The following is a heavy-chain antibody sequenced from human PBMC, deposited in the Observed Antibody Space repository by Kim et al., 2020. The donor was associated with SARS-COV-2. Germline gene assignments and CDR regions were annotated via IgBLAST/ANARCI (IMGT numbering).Heavy chain of an antibody. D-gene: IGHD3-22*01. CDR3: ARHWDYFGTSGLTGFDY. CDR2: IYWDHEE. CDR1: GFSLNTDGVS. Sequence: SGPTLVKPTQTLTLTCTFSGFSLNTDGVSVGWIRQPPGKALEWLAMIYWDHEERYSPSLKSRLTITKDTSKNQVVLTMTDMDPVDTGTFYCARHWDYFGTSGLTGFDYWGLGTRVTVSS. V-gene: IGHV2-5*02. J-gene: IGHJ4*02.